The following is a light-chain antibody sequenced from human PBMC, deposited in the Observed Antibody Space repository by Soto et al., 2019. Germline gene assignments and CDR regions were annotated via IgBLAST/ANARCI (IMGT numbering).Light chain of an antibody. V-gene: IGLV2-14*01. CDR1: SSDVGAYNS. CDR3: SSYTSSSTLV. CDR2: DVS. Sequence: QSVLTQPASVSGSPGQSITISCTGTSSDVGAYNSVAWYQHNPGKAPKLMIYDVSNRPSGVSSRFSGSKSANTASLSISGLQADDEGDYYCSSYTSSSTLVFGTGTKLTVL. J-gene: IGLJ1*01.